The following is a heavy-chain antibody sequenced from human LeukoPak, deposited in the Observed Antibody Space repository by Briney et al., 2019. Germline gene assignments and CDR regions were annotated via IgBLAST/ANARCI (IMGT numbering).Heavy chain of an antibody. CDR1: GFTFSSSS. CDR2: ISPSGADT. V-gene: IGHV3-23*01. Sequence: GGSLRLSCAASGFTFSSSSMNWVRQAPGKGLEWVSTISPSGADTYYADSVKGRLTISRDISKNTLYLQMNSLRVEDTAVYYCARRAYNWGAFDFWGQGTMVTVSS. J-gene: IGHJ3*01. D-gene: IGHD5-24*01. CDR3: ARRAYNWGAFDF.